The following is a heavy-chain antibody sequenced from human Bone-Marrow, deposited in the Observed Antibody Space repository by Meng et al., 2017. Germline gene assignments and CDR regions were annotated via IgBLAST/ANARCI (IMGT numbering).Heavy chain of an antibody. V-gene: IGHV5-51*01. J-gene: IGHJ3*02. CDR1: GYSFTSYW. CDR2: IYPGDSDT. Sequence: GESLKISCKGSGYSFTSYWIGWVRQMPGKGLEWMGIIYPGDSDTRYSPSFQGQVTISADKSISTAYPQWSSLKASDTAMYYCARRVTMVRGVIMRAFDIWGQGTMVTVSS. CDR3: ARRVTMVRGVIMRAFDI. D-gene: IGHD3-10*01.